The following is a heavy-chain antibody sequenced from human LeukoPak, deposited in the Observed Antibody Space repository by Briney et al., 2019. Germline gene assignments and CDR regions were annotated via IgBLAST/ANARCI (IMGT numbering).Heavy chain of an antibody. D-gene: IGHD5-24*01. V-gene: IGHV4-59*11. CDR3: ARRHGYNLFDY. CDR1: GGSISSHY. CDR2: IYYSGST. Sequence: SETLSLTCTVSGGSISSHYWSWIRQPPGKGLEWIGYIYYSGSTNYNPSLRSRDTISVDTSKNQFSLKLSSVTAADTAVYYCARRHGYNLFDYWGQGTLVTVSS. J-gene: IGHJ4*02.